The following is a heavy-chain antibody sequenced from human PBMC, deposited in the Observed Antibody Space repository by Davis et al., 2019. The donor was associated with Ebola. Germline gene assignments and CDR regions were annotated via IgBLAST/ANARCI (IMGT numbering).Heavy chain of an antibody. CDR2: INANNGDT. Sequence: ASVKVSCKASGYTFTSYGIAWVRQAPGKGLEWMGWINANNGDTKFAPRFQGRLSMTTDTSTTTAYMELRSLRSDDTAVYYCARGLVATSAGRWYDPWGQGTPVIVSS. CDR1: GYTFTSYG. J-gene: IGHJ5*02. CDR3: ARGLVATSAGRWYDP. D-gene: IGHD5-12*01. V-gene: IGHV1-18*01.